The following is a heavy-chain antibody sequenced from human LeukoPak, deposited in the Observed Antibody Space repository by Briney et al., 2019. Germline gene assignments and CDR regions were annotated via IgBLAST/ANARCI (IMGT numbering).Heavy chain of an antibody. CDR3: AKPYGSGSYSPDGYFDY. Sequence: GESLKISCAASGFTFSSYGMHWVRQAPGKGLEWVAFIRYDGSNKYYADSVKGRFTISRDNSKNTLYLQMNSLRAEDTAVYYCAKPYGSGSYSPDGYFDYWGQGTLVTVSS. CDR1: GFTFSSYG. J-gene: IGHJ4*02. D-gene: IGHD3-10*01. CDR2: IRYDGSNK. V-gene: IGHV3-30*02.